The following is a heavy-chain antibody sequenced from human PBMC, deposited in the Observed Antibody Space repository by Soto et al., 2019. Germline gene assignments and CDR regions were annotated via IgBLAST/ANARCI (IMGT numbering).Heavy chain of an antibody. Sequence: QLQLQESGSELVKPSQTLSLTCAVSGGSISSSGSSWSWLRQPPGKGLEWIAYIYHGGSTQYNPSLKRGVTISVDASKNQSSLKLSSVNAADTAVYFCAREDQRRDAFDIWGQGTVVTVSS. J-gene: IGHJ3*02. CDR3: AREDQRRDAFDI. CDR2: IYHGGST. CDR1: GGSISSSGSS. D-gene: IGHD2-2*01. V-gene: IGHV4-30-2*01.